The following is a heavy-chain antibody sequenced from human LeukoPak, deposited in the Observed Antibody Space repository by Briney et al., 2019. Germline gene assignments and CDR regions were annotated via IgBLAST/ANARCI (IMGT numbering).Heavy chain of an antibody. Sequence: GGSLRLSCAASGFTLSSYWMSWVRQAPGKGLEWVANIKQDGSEKYYVDSVKGRFTISRDNAKNSLYLQMNSLRAEDTAVYYCARDPIQFCGGDCYFDYWGQGTLVTVSS. V-gene: IGHV3-7*01. CDR2: IKQDGSEK. J-gene: IGHJ4*02. D-gene: IGHD2-21*02. CDR3: ARDPIQFCGGDCYFDY. CDR1: GFTLSSYW.